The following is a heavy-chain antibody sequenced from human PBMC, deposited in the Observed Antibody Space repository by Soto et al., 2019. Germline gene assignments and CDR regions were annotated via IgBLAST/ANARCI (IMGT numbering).Heavy chain of an antibody. CDR2: IIPIFGTA. CDR1: GGTFSSYA. D-gene: IGHD1-7*01. J-gene: IGHJ6*02. CDR3: ASHGITGTWVYYYGMDV. V-gene: IGHV1-69*12. Sequence: QVQLVQSGAEVKKPGSSVKVSCKASGGTFSSYAISWVRQAPGQGLEWMGGIIPIFGTANYAQKFQGSVTFTADESTSRVYMELSSLRSEDTAVYYCASHGITGTWVYYYGMDVWGQGTTVTVSS.